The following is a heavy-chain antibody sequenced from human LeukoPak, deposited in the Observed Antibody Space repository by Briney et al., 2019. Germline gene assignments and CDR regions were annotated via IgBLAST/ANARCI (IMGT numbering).Heavy chain of an antibody. CDR2: IYYSGST. CDR1: GGSISSGDYY. V-gene: IGHV4-30-4*01. Sequence: SETLSLTCTVSGGSISSGDYYWSWIRQPPGKGLEWLGYIYYSGSTYYNPSLKSRVTISVDTSKNQFSLKLSSVTAADTAVYYCAREDYYDRSGYYYSRDAFDIWGQGTMVTVSS. D-gene: IGHD3-22*01. CDR3: AREDYYDRSGYYYSRDAFDI. J-gene: IGHJ3*02.